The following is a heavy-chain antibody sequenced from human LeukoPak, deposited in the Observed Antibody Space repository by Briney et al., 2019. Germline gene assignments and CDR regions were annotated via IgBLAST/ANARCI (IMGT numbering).Heavy chain of an antibody. J-gene: IGHJ4*02. CDR1: GFTFSRHA. V-gene: IGHV3-23*01. CDR2: IDGGGSLT. Sequence: GGSLRLSCGASGFTFSRHAMNWVRQPPGKGLEWVSGIDGGGSLTFYADSVKGRFTISRDNSENRLYLQMNSLRAEDTAVYYCGRVSTVTANFDYWGQGSLVTVSS. D-gene: IGHD2-21*02. CDR3: GRVSTVTANFDY.